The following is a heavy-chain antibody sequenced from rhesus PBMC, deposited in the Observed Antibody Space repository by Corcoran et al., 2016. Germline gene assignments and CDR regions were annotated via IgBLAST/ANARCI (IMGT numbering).Heavy chain of an antibody. CDR2: IDPIDSDS. V-gene: IGHV5-20*01. CDR3: AKEGRITIFGLVTQNYYGLDS. CDR1: GYSFTSYW. Sequence: EVQLVQSGAEVKRPGESLKISCKTSGYSFTSYWISWVGQMPGKGLEWMGAIDPIDSDSRYTPSFPGQVTISATMSISTAYLQWSRLKASDTATYYCAKEGRITIFGLVTQNYYGLDSWGQGVVVTVSS. J-gene: IGHJ6*01. D-gene: IGHD3-3*01.